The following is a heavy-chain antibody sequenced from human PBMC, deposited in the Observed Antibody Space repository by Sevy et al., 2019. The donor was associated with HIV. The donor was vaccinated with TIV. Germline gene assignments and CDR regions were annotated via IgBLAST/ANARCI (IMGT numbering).Heavy chain of an antibody. CDR2: FDPEYGER. CDR1: GKTLNELS. CDR3: STSCVPDEYYSLNYRYGLDV. J-gene: IGHJ6*02. D-gene: IGHD2-15*01. Sequence: ASVKVSCKVSGKTLNELSINWVRQAPGKGLEWMGSFDPEYGERIYAQKFQGRLTMTEDTSTDAAHMELSSLTSEDTAMYFCSTSCVPDEYYSLNYRYGLDVWGQGIAVTVSS. V-gene: IGHV1-24*01.